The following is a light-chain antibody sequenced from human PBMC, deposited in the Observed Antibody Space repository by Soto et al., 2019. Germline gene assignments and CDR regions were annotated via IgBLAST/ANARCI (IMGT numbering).Light chain of an antibody. Sequence: DIQMTQSPSTLSASVGDRVTITCRASQSISSWLAWYQQKPGKAPKLLIYDASSLESGVPSRFSGSGSGTEFTLTISSLQPDDFATYYCQQYYSYPALTFGGGTKVDIK. V-gene: IGKV1-5*01. CDR3: QQYYSYPALT. J-gene: IGKJ4*01. CDR1: QSISSW. CDR2: DAS.